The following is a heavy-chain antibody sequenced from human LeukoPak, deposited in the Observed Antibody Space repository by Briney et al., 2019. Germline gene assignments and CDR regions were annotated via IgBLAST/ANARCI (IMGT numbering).Heavy chain of an antibody. Sequence: GASVKVSCKASGYTFTSYGISWVRQAPGQGLEWMGWISAYNGNTDYAQSLQGRVTMTIDTSTSTVYMELRSLRSDDTAVYYCARNVRGSYYPDHWGQGTLVTVSS. D-gene: IGHD3-10*01. CDR1: GYTFTSYG. V-gene: IGHV1-18*01. CDR3: ARNVRGSYYPDH. CDR2: ISAYNGNT. J-gene: IGHJ4*02.